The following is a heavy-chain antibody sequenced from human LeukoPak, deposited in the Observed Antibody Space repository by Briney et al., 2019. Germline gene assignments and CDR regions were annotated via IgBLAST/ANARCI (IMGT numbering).Heavy chain of an antibody. CDR3: ARAYSSGLIDY. CDR1: GYTFTSYD. J-gene: IGHJ4*02. V-gene: IGHV1-8*01. CDR2: MNPNSGNT. Sequence: ASVKVSCKASGYTFTSYDINRVRQATGQGLEWMGWMNPNSGNTGYAQRFQGRVTMTRNTSISTAYMELSSLRSEDTAVYYCARAYSSGLIDYWGQGTLVTVSS. D-gene: IGHD6-19*01.